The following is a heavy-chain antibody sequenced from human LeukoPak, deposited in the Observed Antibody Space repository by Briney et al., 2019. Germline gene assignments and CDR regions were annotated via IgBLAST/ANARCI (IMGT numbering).Heavy chain of an antibody. CDR3: ARDSTDGVTPRELHPPFDY. Sequence: PGGSLRLSCAASGFTFSNYAMHWVRQAPGKGLEWVAVISYDGSSKYSADSVKGRFTISRDRSKNTLDLQMNSLRGEDTAVYYCARDSTDGVTPRELHPPFDYWGQGVLVTVSS. V-gene: IGHV3-30*04. D-gene: IGHD1-7*01. CDR1: GFTFSNYA. CDR2: ISYDGSSK. J-gene: IGHJ4*02.